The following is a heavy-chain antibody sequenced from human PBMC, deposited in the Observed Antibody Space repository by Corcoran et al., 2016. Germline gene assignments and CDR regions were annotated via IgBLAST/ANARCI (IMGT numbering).Heavy chain of an antibody. Sequence: QVQLQQWGAGLLKPSETLSLTCAVYGGSFSGYYWSWIRQPPGKGLEWIGEINHSGSTNYNPSLKSRVTISVDTSKNQFSLKLSSVTAADTAVYYCARGRGTTIFGVPPLGWFDPWGQGTLVTVSS. CDR3: ARGRGTTIFGVPPLGWFDP. D-gene: IGHD3-3*01. J-gene: IGHJ5*02. V-gene: IGHV4-34*01. CDR1: GGSFSGYY. CDR2: INHSGST.